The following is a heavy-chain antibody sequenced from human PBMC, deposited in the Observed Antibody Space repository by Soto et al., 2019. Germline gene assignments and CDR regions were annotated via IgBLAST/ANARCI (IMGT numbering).Heavy chain of an antibody. V-gene: IGHV3-23*01. D-gene: IGHD6-19*01. CDR2: ISGSGGST. Sequence: EVQLLESGGGLVQPGGSLRLSCAASGFTFSSYAMSWVRQAPGKGLEWVSAISGSGGSTYYADSVKGRFTISRDNSKNPLYLQMNSLRAEDTAVYYCAKDFFSSPTHSPYSGWGFDYWGQGTLVTVSS. CDR1: GFTFSSYA. J-gene: IGHJ4*02. CDR3: AKDFFSSPTHSPYSGWGFDY.